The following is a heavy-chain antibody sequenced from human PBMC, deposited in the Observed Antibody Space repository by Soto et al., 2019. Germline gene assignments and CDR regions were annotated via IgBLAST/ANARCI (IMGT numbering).Heavy chain of an antibody. CDR1: GFTFSDHY. D-gene: IGHD6-25*01. Sequence: VGSLRLSCAASGFTFSDHYMTWIRQAPGKGPEWLSYISGGGDIISYADSVKGRFIISRDNAKRSLYLQMNSLTVEDTAVYYCSRDPRLADYWGQGTLVTVSS. CDR2: ISGGGDII. J-gene: IGHJ4*02. V-gene: IGHV3-11*01. CDR3: SRDPRLADY.